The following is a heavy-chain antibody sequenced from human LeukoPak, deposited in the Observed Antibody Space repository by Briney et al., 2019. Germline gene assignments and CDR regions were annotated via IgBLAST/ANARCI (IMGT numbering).Heavy chain of an antibody. J-gene: IGHJ4*01. CDR2: IIPIFGTA. CDR1: GGTFSSYA. V-gene: IGHV1-69*06. Sequence: GASVKVSCKASGGTFSSYAISWVRQAPGQGLEWMGGIIPIFGTANYAQKFQGRVTITADKSTSTAYMELSSLRSEDTAVYYCARVQWLAHYFDYCGQGTLVTVSA. CDR3: ARVQWLAHYFDY. D-gene: IGHD6-19*01.